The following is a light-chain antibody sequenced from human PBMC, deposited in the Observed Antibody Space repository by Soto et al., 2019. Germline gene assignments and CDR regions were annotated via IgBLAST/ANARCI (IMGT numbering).Light chain of an antibody. CDR1: QSISSY. Sequence: EIVLTQSPATLSLSPGERATLSCRASQSISSYLALYQQKPGQAPRLLIYDASGRSTGIPARFSGSGSVTDFTLTISCLEPEDFAVYYCQRRSNWLFSFGPGTIVDIK. CDR3: QRRSNWLFS. CDR2: DAS. J-gene: IGKJ3*01. V-gene: IGKV3-11*01.